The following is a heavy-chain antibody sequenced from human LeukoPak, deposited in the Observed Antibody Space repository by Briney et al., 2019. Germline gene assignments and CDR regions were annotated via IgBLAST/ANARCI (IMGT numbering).Heavy chain of an antibody. J-gene: IGHJ5*02. Sequence: PGGSLRLSCAASGFTFSSYSMNWVRQAPGKGLEWVPSISSSSSYIYYADSMKGRFTISRDNAKNSLYLQMNSLRVEDTAVYYCAREAAAGHNWFDPWGQGTLVTVSS. CDR3: AREAAAGHNWFDP. CDR2: ISSSSSYI. CDR1: GFTFSSYS. D-gene: IGHD6-13*01. V-gene: IGHV3-21*01.